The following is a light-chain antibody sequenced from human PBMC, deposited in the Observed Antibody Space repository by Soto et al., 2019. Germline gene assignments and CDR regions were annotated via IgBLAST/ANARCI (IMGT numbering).Light chain of an antibody. CDR3: QHFGGTKFT. J-gene: IGKJ5*01. V-gene: IGKV3-20*01. CDR1: RGVSANY. CDR2: GAS. Sequence: ENLLTQSPGTLSLSPGEGATLSCRASRGVSANYLAWYQQKPGQAPTLLIYGASIRATGIPDRFSGSGSGKNFNLTISRLEPGDFAVYYCQHFGGTKFTFGQGTRLEIK.